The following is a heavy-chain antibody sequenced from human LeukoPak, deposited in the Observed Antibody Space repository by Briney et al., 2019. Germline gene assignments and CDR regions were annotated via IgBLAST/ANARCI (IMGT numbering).Heavy chain of an antibody. CDR2: INPNSGGT. CDR1: GYTFTGYY. V-gene: IGHV1-2*02. Sequence: ASVKVSCKASGYTFTGYYMHWVRQAPGQGLEWMGWINPNSGGTNYAQKFQGRVTMTRDTSISTAYMELSSLRSEDTAVYYCARVPYSSSWYWFDPWGQGTLVTVSS. J-gene: IGHJ5*02. CDR3: ARVPYSSSWYWFDP. D-gene: IGHD6-13*01.